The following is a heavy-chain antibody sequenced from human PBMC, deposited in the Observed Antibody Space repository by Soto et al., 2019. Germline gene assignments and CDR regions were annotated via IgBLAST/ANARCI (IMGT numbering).Heavy chain of an antibody. CDR2: IQYDGSSK. J-gene: IGHJ3*02. D-gene: IGHD2-2*01. V-gene: IGHV3-33*05. Sequence: QVQVVESGRGVVQPGRSLRLSCAASGFTFSSSGMHWVRQAPGKGLEWVAFIQYDGSSKYFGDYVKGRFTISRDNSENKVYLQVNSLRDDDTAVYYCAREASTTKIHAFDIWGQGTMVTVSS. CDR1: GFTFSSSG. CDR3: AREASTTKIHAFDI.